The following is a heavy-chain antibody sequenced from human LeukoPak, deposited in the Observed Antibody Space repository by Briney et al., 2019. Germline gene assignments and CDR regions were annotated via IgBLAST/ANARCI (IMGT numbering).Heavy chain of an antibody. Sequence: SETLSPTCTVSGGSISSYYWSWIRQPPGKGLEWIGYIYYSGSTNYNPSLKSRVTISVDTSKNQFSLKLSSVTAADTAVYYCARQDGYSGGWYGGYYFDYGGKETLVTVSS. J-gene: IGHJ4*02. CDR1: GGSISSYY. CDR2: IYYSGST. V-gene: IGHV4-59*08. CDR3: ARQDGYSGGWYGGYYFDY. D-gene: IGHD6-19*01.